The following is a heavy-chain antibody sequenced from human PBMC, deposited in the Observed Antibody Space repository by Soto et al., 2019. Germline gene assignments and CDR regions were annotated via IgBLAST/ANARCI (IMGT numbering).Heavy chain of an antibody. CDR3: AKADGEQWLIPHLDN. CDR2: ISCCGGST. Sequence: GGSLRLSCVASGFNFKKFAMAWVRQAPGEGLEWVSGISCCGGSTSYADSVKGRFSTARDDSKNTLSLQMNGLRVEDTAQYFCAKADGEQWLIPHLDNWGQGTLVTVS. V-gene: IGHV3-23*01. J-gene: IGHJ4*02. D-gene: IGHD6-19*01. CDR1: GFNFKKFA.